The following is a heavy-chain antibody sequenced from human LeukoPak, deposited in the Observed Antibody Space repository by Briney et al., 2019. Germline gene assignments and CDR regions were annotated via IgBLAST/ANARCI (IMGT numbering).Heavy chain of an antibody. J-gene: IGHJ4*02. CDR1: GFSLSSYS. Sequence: GGSLRLSCAFSGFSLSSYSMKWVRQAPGKGLEWIAYISRDGGRTIYYADSVKGRFTISRDTAQNSIYLQMNSLRVEDTAVYYCARIWDGYSGSDYWGQGTLVTVSS. CDR2: ISRDGGRTI. CDR3: ARIWDGYSGSDY. V-gene: IGHV3-48*01. D-gene: IGHD1-26*01.